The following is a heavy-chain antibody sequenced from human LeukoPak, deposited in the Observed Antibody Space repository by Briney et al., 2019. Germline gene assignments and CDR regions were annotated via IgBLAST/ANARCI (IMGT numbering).Heavy chain of an antibody. V-gene: IGHV5-51*01. CDR3: AIGTGTNFDY. CDR1: GYRFTNYW. CDR2: IYPGDSDT. Sequence: GGSLKISCKGSGYRFTNYWIGWVRQMPGKGLEWMGIIYPGDSDTRYSPSFQGQVTISADKSINTAYLQWSSLKASDTAMYFCAIGTGTNFDYWGQGTLVTVSS. J-gene: IGHJ4*02. D-gene: IGHD3/OR15-3a*01.